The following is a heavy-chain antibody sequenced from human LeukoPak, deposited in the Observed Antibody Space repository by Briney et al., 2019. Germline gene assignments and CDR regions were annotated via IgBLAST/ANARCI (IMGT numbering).Heavy chain of an antibody. CDR1: GFTFSSYA. D-gene: IGHD1-7*01. Sequence: GGSLRLSCAASGFTFSSYAMSWVRQAPGKGLEWVSAISASGYSTYYADSVKGRFTISRGNSKKTLYLQMNSLRAEDTAIFYCAKDVYNWNFYFDYWGQGTLVTVSS. CDR3: AKDVYNWNFYFDY. J-gene: IGHJ4*02. CDR2: ISASGYST. V-gene: IGHV3-23*01.